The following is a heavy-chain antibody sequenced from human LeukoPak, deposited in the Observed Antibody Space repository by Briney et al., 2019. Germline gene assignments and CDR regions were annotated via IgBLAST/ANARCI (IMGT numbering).Heavy chain of an antibody. CDR2: ISYDGSNK. CDR1: GFTFSSYA. J-gene: IGHJ4*02. V-gene: IGHV3-30-3*01. Sequence: GGSLRLSCAASGFTFSSYAMHWVRQAPGKGLEWVAVISYDGSNKYYADSVKGRFTISRDNSKNTLTLQMSGLRAEDTAVYYCVKGQEYLEWFYEYWGQGSLVTVSS. CDR3: VKGQEYLEWFYEY. D-gene: IGHD3-3*01.